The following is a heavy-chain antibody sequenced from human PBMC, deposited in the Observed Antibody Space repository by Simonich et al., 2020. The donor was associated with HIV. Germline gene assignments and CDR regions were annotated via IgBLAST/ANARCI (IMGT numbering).Heavy chain of an antibody. D-gene: IGHD3-16*01. CDR3: ASGGSISSVWADDY. Sequence: QVQLVESGGGVVQPGRSLRLSCAASGFTFSSYAMHWVRQAPGKGLEWVAGISYDGSNKYYADSVKGRFTTSRDNAKNALDLQMNSLRAEDTAVYYCASGGSISSVWADDYWGQGTLVTVSS. CDR2: ISYDGSNK. V-gene: IGHV3-30*07. CDR1: GFTFSSYA. J-gene: IGHJ4*02.